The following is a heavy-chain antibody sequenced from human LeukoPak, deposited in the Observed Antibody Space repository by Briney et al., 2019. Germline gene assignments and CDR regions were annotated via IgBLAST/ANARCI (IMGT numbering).Heavy chain of an antibody. CDR3: ARAAAGNVALSWFDP. Sequence: GGSLRLSCAASGFTFSDYYMTWIRQAPGKGLEWVSHADSVKGRFTISRDNAKNSLYLQMNSLRAEDTAVYYCARAAAGNVALSWFDPWGQGTLVTASS. D-gene: IGHD6-13*01. J-gene: IGHJ5*02. V-gene: IGHV3-11*01. CDR1: GFTFSDYY.